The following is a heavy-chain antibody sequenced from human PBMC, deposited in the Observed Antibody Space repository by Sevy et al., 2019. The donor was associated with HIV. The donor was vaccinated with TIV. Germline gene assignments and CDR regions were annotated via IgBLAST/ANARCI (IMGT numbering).Heavy chain of an antibody. Sequence: SETLSLTCTVSGVSISGFFWTWVRQFPGRGLEFIAYIHYGGSTYSNPSLKSRVTVSLDTSANQISLRLSSVTAADTALYFCARHQEGGTYPLDSWGQGTLVTVSS. CDR3: ARHQEGGTYPLDS. V-gene: IGHV4-59*08. CDR2: IHYGGST. D-gene: IGHD1-1*01. J-gene: IGHJ4*02. CDR1: GVSISGFF.